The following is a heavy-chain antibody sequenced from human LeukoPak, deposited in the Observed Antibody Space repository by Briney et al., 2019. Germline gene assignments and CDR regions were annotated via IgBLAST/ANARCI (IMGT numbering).Heavy chain of an antibody. CDR2: ISAYNGNT. J-gene: IGHJ4*02. V-gene: IGHV1-18*01. CDR3: ATEPGIAVAGTRYFDY. D-gene: IGHD6-19*01. Sequence: ASVKVSCKASGYTFTSYGISWVRQAPGQGLEWMGWISAYNGNTDYAQKLQGRVTMTEDTSTDTAYMELSSLRSEDTAVYYCATEPGIAVAGTRYFDYWGQGTLVTVSS. CDR1: GYTFTSYG.